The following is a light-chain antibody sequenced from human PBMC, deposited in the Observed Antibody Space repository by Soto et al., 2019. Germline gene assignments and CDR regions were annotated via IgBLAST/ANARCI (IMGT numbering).Light chain of an antibody. Sequence: NFMLTQPHSVSESPGKTVTISCTRSSGSIVSNFVQWFQLRPGGVPANLIYEDNQRPSGVPDRFSGSIDRSTNSASLTISQLQTEDEADYYCHSYDGDNWVFGGGTKLTVL. J-gene: IGLJ3*02. V-gene: IGLV6-57*04. CDR2: EDN. CDR3: HSYDGDNWV. CDR1: SGSIVSNF.